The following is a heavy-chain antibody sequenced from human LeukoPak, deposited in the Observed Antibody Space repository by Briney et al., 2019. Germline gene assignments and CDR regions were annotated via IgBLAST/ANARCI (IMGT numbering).Heavy chain of an antibody. V-gene: IGHV4-30-4*01. D-gene: IGHD3-22*01. CDR3: ARVPGDDYYDSSGYYP. J-gene: IGHJ5*02. CDR1: GGSISSGDYY. CDR2: IYYSGST. Sequence: SETLSLTCTVSGGSISSGDYYWSWIRQPPGTGLEWLGYIYYSGSTYYNPSLKSRVTISVATSKNQFSLKLSSVTAADTAVYYCARVPGDDYYDSSGYYPWGQGTLVTVSS.